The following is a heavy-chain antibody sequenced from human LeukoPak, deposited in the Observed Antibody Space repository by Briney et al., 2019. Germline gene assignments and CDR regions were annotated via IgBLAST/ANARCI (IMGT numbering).Heavy chain of an antibody. CDR2: IRSKAYGGTT. V-gene: IGHV3-49*04. Sequence: PGGSVRLSCTASGFTFGDYAMSWVRQAPGKGLEWVGFIRSKAYGGTTEYAASVKGRFTISRDDSKSIAYLHMNSLKTEDTAVYYCTRVRYYYDSTGNNWFDPWGQGTVVTVSS. CDR3: TRVRYYYDSTGNNWFDP. J-gene: IGHJ5*02. D-gene: IGHD3-22*01. CDR1: GFTFGDYA.